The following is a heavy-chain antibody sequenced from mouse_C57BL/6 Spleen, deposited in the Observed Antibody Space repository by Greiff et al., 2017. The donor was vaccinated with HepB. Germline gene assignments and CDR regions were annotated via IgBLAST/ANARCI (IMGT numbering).Heavy chain of an antibody. V-gene: IGHV1-52*01. Sequence: QVQLQPGAELVRPGSSVKLSCKASGYTFTSYWMHWVKQRPIQGLEWIGNIDPSDSETHYNQKFKDKATLTVDKSSSTAYMQLSSLTSEDSAVYYCARSYYGSSYHWFAYWGQGTLVTVSA. J-gene: IGHJ3*01. CDR2: IDPSDSET. CDR3: ARSYYGSSYHWFAY. CDR1: GYTFTSYW. D-gene: IGHD1-1*01.